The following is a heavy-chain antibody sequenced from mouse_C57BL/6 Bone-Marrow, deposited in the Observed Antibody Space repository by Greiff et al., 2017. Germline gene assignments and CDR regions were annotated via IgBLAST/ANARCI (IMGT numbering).Heavy chain of an antibody. J-gene: IGHJ4*01. Sequence: QVQLKQPGAELVKPGASVKLSCKASGYTFTSYWMHWVKQRPGQGLEWIGMIHPNSGSTNYNEKFKSKATLTVDKSSSTAYMQLSSLTSEDSAVYYCARQPGGDAMDYWGQGTSVTVSS. CDR1: GYTFTSYW. V-gene: IGHV1-64*01. CDR2: IHPNSGST. CDR3: ARQPGGDAMDY.